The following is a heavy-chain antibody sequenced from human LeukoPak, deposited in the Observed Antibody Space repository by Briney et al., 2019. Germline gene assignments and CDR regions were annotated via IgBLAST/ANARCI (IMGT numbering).Heavy chain of an antibody. CDR1: GFTFRESY. D-gene: IGHD2-8*02. Sequence: GGSLRLSCAASGFTFRESYMSWVRQAPGGGLQWISYTNGAGDSIYYADSVRGRFTMSRDNAKNSLYLQMNSLRADDTAVYCCVRETWYYFDYWGQGTLVTVSS. CDR2: TNGAGDSI. V-gene: IGHV3-11*04. CDR3: VRETWYYFDY. J-gene: IGHJ4*02.